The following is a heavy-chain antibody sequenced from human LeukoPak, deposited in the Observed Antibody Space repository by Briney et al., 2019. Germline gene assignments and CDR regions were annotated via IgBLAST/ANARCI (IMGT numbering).Heavy chain of an antibody. V-gene: IGHV3-33*06. D-gene: IGHD6-13*01. CDR1: GFTFSSYG. Sequence: GGSLRLSCAASGFTFSSYGMHWVRQAPGKGLEWVAVIWYDGSNKYYADSVKGRFTISRDNSKNTLYLQMNSLRAEDTAVYYCAKGRSGIAAAGLNYWGQGTLVTV. J-gene: IGHJ4*02. CDR2: IWYDGSNK. CDR3: AKGRSGIAAAGLNY.